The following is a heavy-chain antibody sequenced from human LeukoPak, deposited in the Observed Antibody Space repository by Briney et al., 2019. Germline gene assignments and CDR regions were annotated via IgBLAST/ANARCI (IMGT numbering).Heavy chain of an antibody. V-gene: IGHV4-38-2*01. D-gene: IGHD7-27*01. J-gene: IGHJ4*02. Sequence: SETLSLTCAVSGYSISSGYFWVWIRQPPGKGLEWIGSIYHTGATYYNPSLRSPVTISVDTSKNQFSLEVNSVTAADTAVYYCATGDHSFDNWGQGTLVTVTP. CDR2: IYHTGAT. CDR1: GYSISSGYF. CDR3: ATGDHSFDN.